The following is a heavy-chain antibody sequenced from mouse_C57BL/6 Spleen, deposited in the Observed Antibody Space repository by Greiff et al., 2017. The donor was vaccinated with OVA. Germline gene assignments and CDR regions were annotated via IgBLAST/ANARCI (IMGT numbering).Heavy chain of an antibody. CDR3: SRHGGYDVYHYDAMDY. Sequence: QVQLQQSGAELVKPGASVKLSCKASGYTFTEYTIHWVKQRPGQGLEWIGWFYPGSGSIKYNEKFKDKATLTADKSSSTVYMELSRLTSEDSAVEFCSRHGGYDVYHYDAMDYWGQGTSVTVSS. V-gene: IGHV1-62-2*01. CDR2: FYPGSGSI. D-gene: IGHD2-3*01. J-gene: IGHJ4*01. CDR1: GYTFTEYT.